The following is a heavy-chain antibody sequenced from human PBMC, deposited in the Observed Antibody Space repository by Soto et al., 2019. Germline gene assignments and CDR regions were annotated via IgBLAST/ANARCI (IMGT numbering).Heavy chain of an antibody. D-gene: IGHD6-19*01. CDR3: ARTIAVAGIVYYYRWDV. CDR1: GGPIGTNNW. CDR2: IYRSGNS. J-gene: IGHJ6*02. V-gene: IGHV4-4*02. Sequence: PSETLSLTCAVSGGPIGTNNWWTWVRQSPGKGLEWIGEIYRSGNSNYNPSLKSRVTISLDKSKNQFSLKLDSVTAADTAVYYCARTIAVAGIVYYYRWDVWGQGTTVTVSS.